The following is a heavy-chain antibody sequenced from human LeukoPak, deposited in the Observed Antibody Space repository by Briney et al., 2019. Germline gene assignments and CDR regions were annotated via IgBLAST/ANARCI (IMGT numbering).Heavy chain of an antibody. CDR3: ARDFSAAFDI. Sequence: SETLSLTCTVSGGSISSYYWSWIRQPPGKGLEWIGYIYYSGSTNYNPSLKSRVTISVDTSKNQFSLKLSSVTAAGTAVYYCARDFSAAFDIWGQGTMVTVSS. V-gene: IGHV4-59*01. J-gene: IGHJ3*02. D-gene: IGHD2/OR15-2a*01. CDR1: GGSISSYY. CDR2: IYYSGST.